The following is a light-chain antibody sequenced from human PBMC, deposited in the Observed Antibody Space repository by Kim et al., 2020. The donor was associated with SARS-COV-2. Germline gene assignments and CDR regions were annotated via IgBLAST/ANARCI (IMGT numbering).Light chain of an antibody. CDR3: QQSDTVPNT. J-gene: IGKJ2*01. V-gene: IGKV1-33*01. CDR2: DVS. Sequence: SEPVADRVYITRLARDGIVHFLNWYQYNPGKAPKLLITDVSNLQTGVPSRFSGSGSKTHFTFTISSLQPDDVATYYCQQSDTVPNTFGQGTKLEIK. CDR1: DGIVHF.